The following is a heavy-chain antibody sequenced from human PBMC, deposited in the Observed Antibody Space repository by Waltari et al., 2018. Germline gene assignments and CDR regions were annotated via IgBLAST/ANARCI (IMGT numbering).Heavy chain of an antibody. CDR3: ARDQGSDAFDI. J-gene: IGHJ3*02. CDR1: GYTFTGYY. CDR2: INPNSDDT. V-gene: IGHV1-2*02. Sequence: QVQLVQSGAEVKKPGASVKVSCKASGYTFTGYYMHWVRQAPGQGLEWMGLINPNSDDTKYVQKFQGRVTMTRDASITTAYMEVSRLRSDDTAIYYCARDQGSDAFDIWGQGTVVTVSS.